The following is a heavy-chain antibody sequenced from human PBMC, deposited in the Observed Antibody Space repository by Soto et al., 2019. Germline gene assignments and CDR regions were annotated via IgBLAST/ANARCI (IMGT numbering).Heavy chain of an antibody. V-gene: IGHV4-59*01. Sequence: SETLSLTCTVSGGSISSYYWSWIRQPPGKGLEWIGYIYYSGSTNYNPSLKSRVTISVDTSKNQFSLKLSSVTAADTAVYYCARHLSIAARLNYYYYGMDVWGQGTTVTVSS. J-gene: IGHJ6*02. CDR3: ARHLSIAARLNYYYYGMDV. CDR2: IYYSGST. D-gene: IGHD6-6*01. CDR1: GGSISSYY.